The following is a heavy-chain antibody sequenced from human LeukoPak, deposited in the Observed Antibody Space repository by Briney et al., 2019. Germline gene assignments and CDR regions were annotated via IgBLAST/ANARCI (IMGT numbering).Heavy chain of an antibody. Sequence: SETLSLTCAVYGGSFSGYYWSWIRQPPGKGLEWIGEINHSGSTSYNPSLKSRVTISVDTSKNQFSLKLSSVTAADTAVYYCARLKQQLYYYYYGMDVWGQGTTVTVSS. CDR2: INHSGST. CDR1: GGSFSGYY. CDR3: ARLKQQLYYYYYGMDV. D-gene: IGHD6-13*01. V-gene: IGHV4-34*01. J-gene: IGHJ6*02.